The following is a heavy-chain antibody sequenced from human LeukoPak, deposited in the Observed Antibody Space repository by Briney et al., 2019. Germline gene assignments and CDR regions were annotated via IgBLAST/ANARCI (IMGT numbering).Heavy chain of an antibody. Sequence: ETLSLTCTASGGSISSSSYYWGWIRQPPGKGLEWVSSISSSSSYIYYADSVKGRFTISRDNAKNSLYLQMNSLRAEDTAVYYCARASYSSGWYQYGYWGQGTLVTVSS. CDR2: ISSSSSYI. D-gene: IGHD6-19*01. CDR3: ARASYSSGWYQYGY. J-gene: IGHJ4*02. CDR1: GGSISSSS. V-gene: IGHV3-21*01.